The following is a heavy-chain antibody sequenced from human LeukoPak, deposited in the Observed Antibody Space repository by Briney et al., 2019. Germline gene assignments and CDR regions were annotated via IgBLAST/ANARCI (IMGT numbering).Heavy chain of an antibody. CDR3: ARGLAYCGGDCYNY. Sequence: ASVKVSCKASGYTFTGYDINWVRQATGQGLEWMGWMNPNSGNTGYAQKFQGRVTMTRNTSISTAYMELSSLRSEDTAVYYCARGLAYCGGDCYNYWGQGTLVTVSS. CDR1: GYTFTGYD. CDR2: MNPNSGNT. D-gene: IGHD2-21*02. V-gene: IGHV1-8*01. J-gene: IGHJ4*02.